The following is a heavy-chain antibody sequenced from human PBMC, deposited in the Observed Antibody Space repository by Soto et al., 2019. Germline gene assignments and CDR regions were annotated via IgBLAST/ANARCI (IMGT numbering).Heavy chain of an antibody. Sequence: QPGGSLRLSCAASGFTISSYWMHWVRQAPGKGLVWVSRINSDESSTDYADSVKGRFTISRDNAKDTLYLQMNSLRAEDTALYYCARSKATFGKNWFDPWGQGTLVTVSS. D-gene: IGHD3-16*01. CDR1: GFTISSYW. CDR3: ARSKATFGKNWFDP. CDR2: INSDESST. V-gene: IGHV3-74*01. J-gene: IGHJ5*02.